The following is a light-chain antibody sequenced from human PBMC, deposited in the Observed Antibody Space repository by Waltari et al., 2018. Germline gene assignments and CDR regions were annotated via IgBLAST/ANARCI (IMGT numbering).Light chain of an antibody. CDR3: QQSYSTPRT. Sequence: DIQMTQSPSSLSASVGDSVTITCRASQRISSYLTWYQQKPCKAPKLLIYAASSLQSGVPSRFSGSGSGTDFTLTISSLQPEDFATYYCQQSYSTPRTFGQGTKVEIK. J-gene: IGKJ1*01. CDR2: AAS. V-gene: IGKV1-39*01. CDR1: QRISSY.